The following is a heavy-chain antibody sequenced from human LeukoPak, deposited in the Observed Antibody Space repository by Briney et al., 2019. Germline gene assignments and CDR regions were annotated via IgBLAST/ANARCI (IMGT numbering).Heavy chain of an antibody. CDR3: ARVAYYRVTADQITDAFDV. D-gene: IGHD2-21*02. CDR1: GFTVSSHY. V-gene: IGHV3-66*01. J-gene: IGHJ3*01. Sequence: GGSLRLSCAASGFTVSSHYMNWVRQAPGKGLQWVSILYSDGTTYYADSVKGRFTISRDNSRSTLYLRMNSLRAEDTAVYFCARVAYYRVTADQITDAFDVWGRGTAVSVSS. CDR2: LYSDGTT.